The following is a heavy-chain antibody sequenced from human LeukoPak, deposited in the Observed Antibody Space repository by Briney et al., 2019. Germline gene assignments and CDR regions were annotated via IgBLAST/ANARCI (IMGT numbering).Heavy chain of an antibody. V-gene: IGHV3-23*01. CDR3: AKGPERGCSDY. CDR2: IGRSAGST. CDR1: GFTFSTYA. Sequence: TGGSLRLSCAASGFTFSTYAMSWVRQAPGKGLEWVSSIGRSAGSTFYADSVKGRFTISRVNSKSTLYLQMNSLGAEDTAAYYCAKGPERGCSDYWGQGTLVTVSS. D-gene: IGHD3-10*02. J-gene: IGHJ4*02.